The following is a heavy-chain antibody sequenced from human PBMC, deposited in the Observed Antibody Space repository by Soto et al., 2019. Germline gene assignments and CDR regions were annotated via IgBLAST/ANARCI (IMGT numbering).Heavy chain of an antibody. J-gene: IGHJ5*02. CDR3: ARGGVVVKGNWFDP. D-gene: IGHD3-22*01. V-gene: IGHV4-59*01. Sequence: PSETLSLTCTVSGGSISSYYWSWIRQPPGKGLEWIGYIYYSGSTNYNPSLKSRVTISVDTSKNQFSLKLSPVTAADTAVYYCARGGVVVKGNWFDPWGQGTLVTVSS. CDR2: IYYSGST. CDR1: GGSISSYY.